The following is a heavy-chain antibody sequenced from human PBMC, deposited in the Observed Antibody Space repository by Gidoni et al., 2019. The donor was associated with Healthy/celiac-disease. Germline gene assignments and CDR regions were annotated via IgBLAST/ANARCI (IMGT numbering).Heavy chain of an antibody. CDR2: FDPEDGET. D-gene: IGHD3-3*01. J-gene: IGHJ4*02. CDR3: ATTPLSIFGVVITYYFDY. V-gene: IGHV1-24*01. CDR1: GYTLTALS. Sequence: QVQLVQSGAEVKKPGASVKVSCKVSGYTLTALSMHWVRLAPGKGLEWMGGFDPEDGETIYAQKFQGRVTMTEDTSTDTAYMELSSLRSEDTAVYYCATTPLSIFGVVITYYFDYWGQGTLVTVSS.